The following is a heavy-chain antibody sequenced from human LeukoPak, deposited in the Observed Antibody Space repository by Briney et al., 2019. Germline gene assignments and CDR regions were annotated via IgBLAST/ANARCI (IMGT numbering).Heavy chain of an antibody. CDR2: MWSDGSNK. D-gene: IGHD4-11*01. J-gene: IGHJ5*02. V-gene: IGHV3-33*06. CDR1: GFIFNNHA. CDR3: AKDPRYSDYVNWFDP. Sequence: GSSLRLSCAASGFIFNNHAIHWVRQAPGKGLEWVAIMWSDGSNKNYADSVKGRFTISRDNSRNTLYLQVNSLRAEDTAVYYCAKDPRYSDYVNWFDPWGQGTLVTVSS.